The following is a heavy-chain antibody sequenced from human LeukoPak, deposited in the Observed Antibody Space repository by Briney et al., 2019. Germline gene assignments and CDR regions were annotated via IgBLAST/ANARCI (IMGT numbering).Heavy chain of an antibody. Sequence: SETLSLTCAAYGGSFSGYYWSWIRQPPGKGLEWIGEINHSGSTNYNPSLKGRVTISVDTSKNQFSLKLSSVTAADTAVYYCAARSQWELDYWGQGTLVTVSS. CDR2: INHSGST. J-gene: IGHJ4*02. V-gene: IGHV4-34*01. D-gene: IGHD1-26*01. CDR1: GGSFSGYY. CDR3: AARSQWELDY.